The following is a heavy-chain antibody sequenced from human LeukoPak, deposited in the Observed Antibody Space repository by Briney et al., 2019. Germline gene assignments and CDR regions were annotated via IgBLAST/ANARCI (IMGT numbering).Heavy chain of an antibody. J-gene: IGHJ4*02. CDR1: GGTFSSYA. Sequence: ASVKVSCKASGGTFSSYAISWVRQAPGQGLEWMGRIIPILGIANYAQKFQGRVTITADKSTSTAYMELSSLRSEDTAVYYCARASSSGWSKNTFDYWGQGTLVTVSS. CDR3: ARASSSGWSKNTFDY. CDR2: IIPILGIA. V-gene: IGHV1-69*04. D-gene: IGHD6-19*01.